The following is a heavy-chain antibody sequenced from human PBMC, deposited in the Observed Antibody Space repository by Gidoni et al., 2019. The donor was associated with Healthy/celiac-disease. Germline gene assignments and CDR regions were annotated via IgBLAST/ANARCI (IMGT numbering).Heavy chain of an antibody. CDR1: GFTFSGSA. J-gene: IGHJ6*02. V-gene: IGHV3-73*02. D-gene: IGHD6-13*01. CDR3: TRHSSSWSYYYGMDV. CDR2: IRSKANSYAK. Sequence: EVQLVESGGGLVQHGGSLQLSCAASGFTFSGSAMHWVRPASGKGLEWVGRIRSKANSYAKAYAASVKGRFTISRDDSKNTAYLQMNSLKTEDTAVYYCTRHSSSWSYYYGMDVWGQGTTVTVSS.